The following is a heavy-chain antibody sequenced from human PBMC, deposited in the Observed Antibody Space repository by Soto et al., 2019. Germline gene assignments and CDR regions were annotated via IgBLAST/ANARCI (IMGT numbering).Heavy chain of an antibody. CDR1: GYTFTSYG. D-gene: IGHD3-22*01. Sequence: AAVKVSSKASGYTFTSYGISWVRQAPGQGLECMGWISAYNGNRNYAQKLQGRVTLTTXPXXSXXXMXLXXLRCDDTAVYNFERASGKGDYYDSIVYSYDYW. V-gene: IGHV1-18*04. J-gene: IGHJ4*01. CDR3: ERASGKGDYYDSIVYSYDY. CDR2: ISAYNGNR.